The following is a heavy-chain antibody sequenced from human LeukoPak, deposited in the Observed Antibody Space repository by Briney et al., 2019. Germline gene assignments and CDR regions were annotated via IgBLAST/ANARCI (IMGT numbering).Heavy chain of an antibody. J-gene: IGHJ4*02. Sequence: PGGSLRLSCAASGFTFSIYGMHWVRPSPGKGREWVAVIWNDGSNKYYADSVKGRFTISRDNSKNTLFLQMNSLRAEDTAVYYCARASGSYDYWGQGTLVTVSS. CDR2: IWNDGSNK. CDR1: GFTFSIYG. D-gene: IGHD1-26*01. CDR3: ARASGSYDY. V-gene: IGHV3-33*01.